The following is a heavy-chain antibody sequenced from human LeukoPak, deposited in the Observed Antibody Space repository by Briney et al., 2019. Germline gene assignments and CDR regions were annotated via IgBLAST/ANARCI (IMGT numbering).Heavy chain of an antibody. CDR3: ASGGYYDSSGYSFC. D-gene: IGHD3-22*01. J-gene: IGHJ4*02. CDR1: GGSMITSSYY. CDR2: IYYTGST. Sequence: SETLSLTCSVSGGSMITSSYYWGWIRQPPGKGLEWLGSIYYTGSTHYNVSLKSRVIISVDASRNQFSLTLTSVTAADTAVYYCASGGYYDSSGYSFCWGQGALVTVSS. V-gene: IGHV4-39*01.